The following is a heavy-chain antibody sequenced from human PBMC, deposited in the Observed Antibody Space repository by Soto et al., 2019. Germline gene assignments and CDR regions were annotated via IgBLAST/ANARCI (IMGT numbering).Heavy chain of an antibody. CDR2: VNGDGSRT. CDR3: VKMYGDPI. V-gene: IGHV3-74*03. Sequence: GGSLRLSCAASGFTFSSYSMNWVRQAPGKGLVWVSYVNGDGSRTEYADSVKGRFTISRDNSKNTLYLQMNSLRADDTAVYYCVKMYGDPIWGQGTMVTVS. D-gene: IGHD2-21*01. CDR1: GFTFSSYS. J-gene: IGHJ3*02.